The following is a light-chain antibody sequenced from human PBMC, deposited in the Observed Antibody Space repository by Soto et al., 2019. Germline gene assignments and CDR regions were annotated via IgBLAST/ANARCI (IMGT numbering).Light chain of an antibody. V-gene: IGKV3-15*01. CDR1: QRVGIN. J-gene: IGKJ1*01. CDR3: QQYDGWPRT. Sequence: EIVMTQSASTLSVSPGETATLSCRASQRVGINLAWYQQKHGQAPRLLIYSASTRASGIPDRFSGSGSGTEFNLTISSLQSEDFAFFYCQQYDGWPRTFGQGTKVDIK. CDR2: SAS.